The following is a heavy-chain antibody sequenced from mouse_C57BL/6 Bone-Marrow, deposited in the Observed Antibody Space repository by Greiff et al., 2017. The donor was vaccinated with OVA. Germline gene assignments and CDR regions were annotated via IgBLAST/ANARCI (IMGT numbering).Heavy chain of an antibody. CDR3: ARGIDYYGYVDD. V-gene: IGHV1-50*01. J-gene: IGHJ1*03. Sequence: QVQLQQPGAELVKPGASVKLSCKASGYTFTSYWMQWVKQRPGQGLEWIGEIDPSDSYTNYNQKFKGKATLTVDTSSSTAYMQLSSLTSEDSAVYYWARGIDYYGYVDDWGKGTTVTVSS. D-gene: IGHD2-4*01. CDR2: IDPSDSYT. CDR1: GYTFTSYW.